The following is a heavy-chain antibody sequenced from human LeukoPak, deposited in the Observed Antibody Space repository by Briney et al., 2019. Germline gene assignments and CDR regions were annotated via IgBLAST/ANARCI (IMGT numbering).Heavy chain of an antibody. CDR2: IRSSGDTI. CDR3: TRDPEALDY. CDR1: GFTFSRYS. Sequence: GGSLRLSCVASGFTFSRYSMNWVRQAPGKGLEWIAYIRSSGDTIYCADSVQGGFTISRDTAKNSLYLQMNNLRDEDTAVYYCTRDPEALDYWRQGTLVTVSS. V-gene: IGHV3-48*02. J-gene: IGHJ4*02.